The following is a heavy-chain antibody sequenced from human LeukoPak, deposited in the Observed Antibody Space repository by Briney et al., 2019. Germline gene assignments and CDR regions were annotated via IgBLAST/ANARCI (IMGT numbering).Heavy chain of an antibody. V-gene: IGHV4-59*01. CDR1: GGSISYYY. Sequence: SKILPLTCTVAGGSISYYYWSWIRQPPGKGLEWIGYIYYSGSTYYNPSLKSRVAISVDTSKNQISLKVNSVTAADTAVYYCARLTTVVPQNAFDIWGQGTMVTVSS. J-gene: IGHJ3*02. D-gene: IGHD4-23*01. CDR3: ARLTTVVPQNAFDI. CDR2: IYYSGST.